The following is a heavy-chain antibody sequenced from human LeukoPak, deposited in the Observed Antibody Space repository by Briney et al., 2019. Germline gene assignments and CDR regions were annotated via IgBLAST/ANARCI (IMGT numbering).Heavy chain of an antibody. D-gene: IGHD6-13*01. CDR2: IIPIFGTA. CDR1: GGTFSSYA. CDR3: ARAAATGTPGYYYYYMDV. J-gene: IGHJ6*03. Sequence: SVKVSCKASGGTFSSYAISWVRQAPGQGPEWMGGIIPIFGTANYAQKFQGRVTITADESTSTAYMELSSLRSEDTAVYYCARAAATGTPGYYYYYMDVWGKGTTVTISS. V-gene: IGHV1-69*13.